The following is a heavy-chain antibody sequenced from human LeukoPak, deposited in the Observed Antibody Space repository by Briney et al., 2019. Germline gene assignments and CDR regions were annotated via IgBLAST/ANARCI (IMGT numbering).Heavy chain of an antibody. D-gene: IGHD3-10*01. J-gene: IGHJ5*02. V-gene: IGHV3-23*01. CDR3: AKLGLLWFGGVFDP. CDR1: GFTFSSYG. Sequence: PGGTLRLSCAASGFTFSSYGMSWVRQAPGKGLEWVSAISGSGGSTYYADSVKGRFTISRDNSKNTLYLQMNSLRAEDTAVYYCAKLGLLWFGGVFDPWGQGTLVTVSS. CDR2: ISGSGGST.